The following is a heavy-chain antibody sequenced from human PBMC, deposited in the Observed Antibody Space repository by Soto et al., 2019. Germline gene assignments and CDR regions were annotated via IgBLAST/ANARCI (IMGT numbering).Heavy chain of an antibody. CDR2: IHYSGST. J-gene: IGHJ5*02. V-gene: IGHV4-59*01. D-gene: IGHD3-22*01. CDR1: GGSISKSY. CDR3: ASTSDYYDSSGYSWFDP. Sequence: SETLSLTCIVSGGSISKSYGSWIRQPPGKGLEWIGYIHYSGSTNYNPTLKSRVTISIDTSKNQFSLKLSSVTAADTAVYYCASTSDYYDSSGYSWFDPWGQGTLVTVSS.